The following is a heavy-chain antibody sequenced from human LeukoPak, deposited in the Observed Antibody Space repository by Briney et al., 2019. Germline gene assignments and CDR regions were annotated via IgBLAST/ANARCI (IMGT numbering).Heavy chain of an antibody. CDR3: ARGYYGSGSLSFYFDY. D-gene: IGHD3-10*01. CDR1: GGSISSTSYY. V-gene: IGHV4-39*01. CDR2: IYYSGST. J-gene: IGHJ4*02. Sequence: SETLSLTCTVSGGSISSTSYYWGWIRQPPGKGLEWIGSIYYSGSTYYNPSLKSRVTISIDTSKNQFSLKLSSVTAADTAVYYCARGYYGSGSLSFYFDYWGQGTLVTVSS.